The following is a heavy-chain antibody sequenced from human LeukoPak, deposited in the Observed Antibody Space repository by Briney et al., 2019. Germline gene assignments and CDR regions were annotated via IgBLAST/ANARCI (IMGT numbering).Heavy chain of an antibody. V-gene: IGHV3-23*01. CDR2: ISRSGEST. D-gene: IGHD6-19*01. CDR1: GFSFTNYV. J-gene: IGHJ4*02. CDR3: AKEGSSSGWFPFDY. Sequence: PGGSRRLSGAASGFSFTNYVMNWVRQAPGKGLEWVSTISRSGESTYYADFVKGRFTFSRDNSKDTLYLQMNSLRAEDTAVYYCAKEGSSSGWFPFDYWGQGTLVTVSS.